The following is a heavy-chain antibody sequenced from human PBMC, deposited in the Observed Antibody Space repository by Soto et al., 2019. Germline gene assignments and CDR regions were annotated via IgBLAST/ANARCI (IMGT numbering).Heavy chain of an antibody. CDR3: TTDRGAAELLSYYYYMDV. Sequence: GGSLRLSCAASGFTFSNAWMSWVRQAPGKGLEWVGRIKSKTDGGTTDYAAPVKGRFTISRDDSKNTLYLQMNSLKTEDTAVYCCTTDRGAAELLSYYYYMDVWGKGTTVTVSS. CDR2: IKSKTDGGTT. D-gene: IGHD2-2*01. J-gene: IGHJ6*03. V-gene: IGHV3-15*01. CDR1: GFTFSNAW.